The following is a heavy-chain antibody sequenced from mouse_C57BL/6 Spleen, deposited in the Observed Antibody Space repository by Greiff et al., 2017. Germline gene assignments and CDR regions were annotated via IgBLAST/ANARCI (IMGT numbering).Heavy chain of an antibody. CDR2: INPNNGGT. D-gene: IGHD2-4*01. CDR3: ARGGDYERLDY. J-gene: IGHJ4*01. Sequence: EVKLMESGPELVQPGASVKMSCKASGYTFTDYNMHWVKQSHGKSLEWIGYINPNNGGTSYNQKFKGKATLTVNKSSSTAYMELRSLTSEDSAVYYCARGGDYERLDYWGQGTTVTVSS. CDR1: GYTFTDYN. V-gene: IGHV1-22*01.